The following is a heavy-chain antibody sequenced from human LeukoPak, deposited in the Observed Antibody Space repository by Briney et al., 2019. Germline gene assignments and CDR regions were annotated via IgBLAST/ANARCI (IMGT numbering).Heavy chain of an antibody. CDR3: ARVGRYFDWLSYYYGMDV. CDR1: GFTFSIYE. J-gene: IGHJ6*04. D-gene: IGHD3-9*01. Sequence: GGSLRLSCAASGFTFSIYEMNWVRQAPGKGLEWVSYISSSGSTIYYADSVKGRFTISRDNAKNSLYLQMNSLRAEDTAVYYCARVGRYFDWLSYYYGMDVWGKGTTVTVSS. CDR2: ISSSGSTI. V-gene: IGHV3-48*03.